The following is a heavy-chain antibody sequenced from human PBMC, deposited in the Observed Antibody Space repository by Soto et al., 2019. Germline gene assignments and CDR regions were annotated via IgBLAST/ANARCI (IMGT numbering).Heavy chain of an antibody. CDR2: IIPIFGTA. CDR1: GGTFSSYA. Sequence: ASVKVSCKASGGTFSSYAISWVRQAPGQGLEWMGGIIPIFGTANYAQKFQGRVTITADESTSTAYMELSSLRSEDTAVYYCARYASARITGTIRYNWFDPWGQGTLVTVSS. V-gene: IGHV1-69*13. D-gene: IGHD1-20*01. J-gene: IGHJ5*02. CDR3: ARYASARITGTIRYNWFDP.